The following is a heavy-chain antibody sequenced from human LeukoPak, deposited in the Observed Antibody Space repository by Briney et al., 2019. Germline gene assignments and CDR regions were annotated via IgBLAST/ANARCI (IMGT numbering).Heavy chain of an antibody. J-gene: IGHJ6*02. D-gene: IGHD2-2*01. Sequence: PGGSLRLSCAASGFTFSSYAMHWVRQAPGKGLEWVAVISYDGSNKYYADSVKGRFTISRDNSKKTLYLQMNSLRAEDTAVYYCGAAPAAMSYYYYYGMDVWGQGTTVTVSS. CDR2: ISYDGSNK. V-gene: IGHV3-30-3*01. CDR3: GAAPAAMSYYYYYGMDV. CDR1: GFTFSSYA.